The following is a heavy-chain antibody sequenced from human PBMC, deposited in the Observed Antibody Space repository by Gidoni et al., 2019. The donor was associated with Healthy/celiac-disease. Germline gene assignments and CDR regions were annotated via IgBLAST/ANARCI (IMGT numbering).Heavy chain of an antibody. CDR2: ISGSGGRT. J-gene: IGHJ4*02. V-gene: IGHV3-23*01. CDR3: AKSDPFTAMVPFDY. CDR1: GFPFSSSA. D-gene: IGHD5-18*01. Sequence: EVQLLESGGGMVQPGGSLRLSCAASGFPFSSSAMSWVRQAPGKGLECVSAISGSGGRTYYADSVKGRFTISRDNSKNTLYLQMNSLRAEDTAVYYCAKSDPFTAMVPFDYWGQGPLVTVSS.